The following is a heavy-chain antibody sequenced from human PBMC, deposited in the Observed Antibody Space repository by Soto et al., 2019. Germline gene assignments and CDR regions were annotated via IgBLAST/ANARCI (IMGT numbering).Heavy chain of an antibody. CDR2: IAWNSDII. CDR3: TRDRNTLYGMDV. CDR1: GFSFEDYA. V-gene: IGHV3-9*01. D-gene: IGHD2-2*02. Sequence: PGGSLRLSCAASGFSFEDYAMHWVRQAPGKGLEWVSGIAWNSDIIGYADSVKGRFTISRDNGKNSLYLQMNSLRPEDTAVYYCTRDRNTLYGMDVWGQGTTVTVSS. J-gene: IGHJ6*02.